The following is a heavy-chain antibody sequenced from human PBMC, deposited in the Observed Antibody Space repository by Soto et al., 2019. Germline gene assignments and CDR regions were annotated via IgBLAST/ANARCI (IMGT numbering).Heavy chain of an antibody. D-gene: IGHD6-6*01. CDR3: ASSSTLKYVLDY. Sequence: SETLSLTCAVYGGSFSGYYWSWIRQPPGKGLEWIGEINHSGSTNYNPSLKSRVTISVDTSKNQFSLKLSSVTAADTAVYYCASSSTLKYVLDYWGQGTLVTVSS. CDR2: INHSGST. V-gene: IGHV4-34*01. CDR1: GGSFSGYY. J-gene: IGHJ4*02.